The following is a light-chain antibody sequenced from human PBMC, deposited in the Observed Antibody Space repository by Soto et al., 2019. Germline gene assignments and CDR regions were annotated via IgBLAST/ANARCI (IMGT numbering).Light chain of an antibody. CDR1: QDINNY. CDR2: VAS. J-gene: IGKJ3*01. V-gene: IGKV1-33*01. CDR3: QQYDNLPFT. Sequence: DIQMTQSPSSLSASVGDRVTITCQASQDINNYLNWYQQKPGKAPNLLIYVASNLETGVPSRFSGSGSGTHFSLTISSLQSEDIATYYCQQYDNLPFTFGPGTKVDLK.